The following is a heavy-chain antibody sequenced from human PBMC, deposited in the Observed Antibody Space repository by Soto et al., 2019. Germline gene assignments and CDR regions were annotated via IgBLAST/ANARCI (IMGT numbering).Heavy chain of an antibody. CDR2: IKSDAYGGAI. V-gene: IGHV3-15*01. CDR3: TTTKCRLEPPTNDF. J-gene: IGHJ4*02. Sequence: EVQLVESGGGLVKPGGSLRLSCAGSGFTFSNAWMSWVRRAPGKGLEWVGRIKSDAYGGAIDYAAPVKGRFTISRDDSKKTLFLQMNNMRAEDTAVYSCTTTKCRLEPPTNDFGGQGTPVIVSS. D-gene: IGHD1-1*01. CDR1: GFTFSNAW.